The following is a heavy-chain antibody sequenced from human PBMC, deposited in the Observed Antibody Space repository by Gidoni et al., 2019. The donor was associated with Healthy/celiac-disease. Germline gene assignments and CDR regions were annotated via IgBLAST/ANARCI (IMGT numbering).Heavy chain of an antibody. D-gene: IGHD2-15*01. J-gene: IGHJ2*01. CDR3: ARSIRYCSGGSCYRFGYFDL. V-gene: IGHV4-30-4*01. CDR2: IYYSGST. CDR1: GCSISSGYYY. Sequence: QVQLQESGPGLVKPSQTLSLTCTVSGCSISSGYYYWSWIRQPPGKGLEWIGYIYYSGSTYYNPSLKRRVTISVDTSKNQFSLKLSSVTAADTAVYYCARSIRYCSGGSCYRFGYFDLWGRGTLVTVSS.